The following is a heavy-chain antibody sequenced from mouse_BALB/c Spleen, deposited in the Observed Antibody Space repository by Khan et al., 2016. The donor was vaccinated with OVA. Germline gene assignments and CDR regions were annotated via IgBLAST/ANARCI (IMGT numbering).Heavy chain of an antibody. J-gene: IGHJ2*01. Sequence: QVQLKQSGPELVRPGVSVTISCKGSGYTFTDYSMHWVKQSPAKSLEWIGVISTDSVNTNYNQKFKGKATLTVDKSSSTAYMELASMTSEDSAIYYCAISDYFDYWGQGTTLTVSS. V-gene: IGHV1S137*01. CDR3: AISDYFDY. CDR1: GYTFTDYS. CDR2: ISTDSVNT. D-gene: IGHD1-3*01.